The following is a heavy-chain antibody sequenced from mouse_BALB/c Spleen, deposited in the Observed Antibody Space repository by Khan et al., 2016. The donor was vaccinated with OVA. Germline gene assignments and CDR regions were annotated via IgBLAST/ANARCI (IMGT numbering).Heavy chain of an antibody. V-gene: IGHV1-77*01. D-gene: IGHD4-1*01. CDR1: GYTFTDYY. CDR2: IYPGSGTT. J-gene: IGHJ3*01. Sequence: QVQLQQSGAELARPGASVKLSCKASGYTFTDYYLNWVKQRTGQGLEWIGDIYPGSGTTYYTARFNGKATRPAENTSSTAYMQLSSLTSEDSTVYFCARSETGSFAYWGQGTLVTVSA. CDR3: ARSETGSFAY.